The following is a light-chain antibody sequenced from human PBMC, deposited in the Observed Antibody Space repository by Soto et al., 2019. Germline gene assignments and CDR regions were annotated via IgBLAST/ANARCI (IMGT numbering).Light chain of an antibody. Sequence: QSVLTQPASVSGSPGQSITISCTGTSSDVGGYNYVSWYQQYPGKDPKVMIYEVTNRPSGVSSRFSGSKSGNTASLTISGLQAEDEADYYCSTYTSSNTLTFGGGTKVTVL. CDR3: STYTSSNTLT. V-gene: IGLV2-14*01. J-gene: IGLJ2*01. CDR2: EVT. CDR1: SSDVGGYNY.